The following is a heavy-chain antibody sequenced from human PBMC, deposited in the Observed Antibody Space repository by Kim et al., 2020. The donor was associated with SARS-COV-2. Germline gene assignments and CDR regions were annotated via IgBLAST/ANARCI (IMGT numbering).Heavy chain of an antibody. CDR2: NSGGT. CDR3: ARGTPLDY. Sequence: NSGGTKYNPSLKSRVTISADTSKNQFSLILSSVTAADTAVYYCARGTPLDYWGQGTLVTVSS. V-gene: IGHV4-31*02. J-gene: IGHJ4*02.